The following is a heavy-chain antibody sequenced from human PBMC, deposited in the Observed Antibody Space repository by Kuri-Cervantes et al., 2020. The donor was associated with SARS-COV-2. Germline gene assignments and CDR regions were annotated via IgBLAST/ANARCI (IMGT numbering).Heavy chain of an antibody. Sequence: GKSLKISCAASGFTFSSYGMHWVRQAPGKGLEWVTVIWYDGSNKYYADSVKGRFTISRDNSKNTLYLQMNSLRAEDTAVYYCARQPDRRYGMDVWGQGTTVTVSS. J-gene: IGHJ6*02. CDR1: GFTFSSYG. CDR2: IWYDGSNK. V-gene: IGHV3-33*01. CDR3: ARQPDRRYGMDV.